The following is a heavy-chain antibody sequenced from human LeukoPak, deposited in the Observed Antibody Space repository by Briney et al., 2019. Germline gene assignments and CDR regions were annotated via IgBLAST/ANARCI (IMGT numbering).Heavy chain of an antibody. CDR2: ISWNSGSI. CDR1: GFTFDDYA. Sequence: GGSLRLSCAASGFTFDDYAMHWVRQAPGKGLEWVSGISWNSGSIGYADSVKGRFTISRDNAKNSLYLQMNSLRAEDTALYYCAKDMGLVRAFDIWGQGTMVTVSS. V-gene: IGHV3-9*01. CDR3: AKDMGLVRAFDI. D-gene: IGHD6-19*01. J-gene: IGHJ3*02.